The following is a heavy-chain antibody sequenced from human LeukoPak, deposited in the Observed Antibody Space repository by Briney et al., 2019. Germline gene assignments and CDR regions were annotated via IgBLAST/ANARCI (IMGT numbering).Heavy chain of an antibody. Sequence: GGSLRLSCAASGFTFSSYGMHWVRQAPGKGLEWVTFIQYDGSNKYYADSVKGRFTISRDNSKNTLYLQMNSLRAEDTAVYYCAKGLYYYESSGFPAWGQGTLVTVSS. CDR1: GFTFSSYG. V-gene: IGHV3-30*02. CDR2: IQYDGSNK. J-gene: IGHJ5*02. CDR3: AKGLYYYESSGFPA. D-gene: IGHD3-22*01.